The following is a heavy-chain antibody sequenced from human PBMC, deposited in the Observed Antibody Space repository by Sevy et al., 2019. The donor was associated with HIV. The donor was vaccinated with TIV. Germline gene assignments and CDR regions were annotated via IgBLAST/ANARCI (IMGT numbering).Heavy chain of an antibody. CDR3: VRAIQSEGSF. CDR2: IKEDDTVK. J-gene: IGHJ4*02. CDR1: GFSLESYW. D-gene: IGHD2-21*01. Sequence: GGSLRLSCVASGFSLESYWMNWVRQAPGKPLEWVANIKEDDTVKYYVESVKGRFTISRDNGRNLVYLLKNNLKVEDTALYYCVRAIQSEGSFWGQGTRVTVSS. V-gene: IGHV3-7*04.